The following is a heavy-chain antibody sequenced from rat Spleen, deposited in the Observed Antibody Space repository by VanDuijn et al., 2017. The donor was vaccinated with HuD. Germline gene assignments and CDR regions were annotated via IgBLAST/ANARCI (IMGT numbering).Heavy chain of an antibody. J-gene: IGHJ2*01. D-gene: IGHD1-11*01. Sequence: EVQLVESGGGLVQPGRSLKLSCAASGFTFSNYDMAWVRQAPTKGLEWVATISYGDSSGHSSTYYRDAVKGRFTISRDNAKSTLYLQMDSLRSEDTATYYCASRRTYDYWGQGVMVTVSS. CDR1: GFTFSNYD. CDR3: ASRRTYDY. CDR2: ISYGDSSGHSST. V-gene: IGHV5-29*01.